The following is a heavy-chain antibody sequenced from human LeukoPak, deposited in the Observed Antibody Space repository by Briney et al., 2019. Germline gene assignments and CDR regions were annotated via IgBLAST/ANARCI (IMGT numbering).Heavy chain of an antibody. J-gene: IGHJ4*02. Sequence: PSETLSLTCAVSGGSITSRSWWSWVRQPPGKGLEWIGNIYYTGSTNYNPSLKSRVTISVDTSKNQFSLKLTSVTAADTADYYCARRVAGSGYRDYWGQGTLVTVSS. D-gene: IGHD3-22*01. CDR3: ARRVAGSGYRDY. CDR2: IYYTGST. V-gene: IGHV4-4*02. CDR1: GGSITSRSW.